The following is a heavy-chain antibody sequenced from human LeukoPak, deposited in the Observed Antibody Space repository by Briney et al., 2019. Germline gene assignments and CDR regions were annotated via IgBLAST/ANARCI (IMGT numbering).Heavy chain of an antibody. CDR1: GFTFSSYW. D-gene: IGHD6-19*01. CDR3: ARETQWLATAGY. CDR2: ISSSSSYI. J-gene: IGHJ4*02. V-gene: IGHV3-21*01. Sequence: GGSLRLSCAASGFTFSSYWMNWARQAPGKGLEWVSSISSSSSYIYYADSVKGRFTISRDNAKNSLYLQMNSLRAEDTAVYYCARETQWLATAGYWGQGTLVTVSS.